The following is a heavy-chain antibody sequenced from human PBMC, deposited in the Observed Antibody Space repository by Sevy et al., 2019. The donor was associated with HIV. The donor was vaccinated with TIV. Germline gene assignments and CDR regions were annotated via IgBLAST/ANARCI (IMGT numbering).Heavy chain of an antibody. CDR2: ISAYNGNT. CDR1: GYTFTSYG. Sequence: ASVKVSCKASGYTFTSYGISWVRQAPGQGLEWMGWISAYNGNTNYTQKLQDRVTMTTDTSTSTAYMELRSLRSDDTAVYYCPRAIRECSFANYWGQGTLVAVSS. D-gene: IGHD6-13*01. V-gene: IGHV1-18*01. J-gene: IGHJ4*02. CDR3: PRAIRECSFANY.